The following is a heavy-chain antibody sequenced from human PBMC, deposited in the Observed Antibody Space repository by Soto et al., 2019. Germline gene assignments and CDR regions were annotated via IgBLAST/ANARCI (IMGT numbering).Heavy chain of an antibody. V-gene: IGHV5-10-1*01. CDR1: GYSFTSYW. J-gene: IGHJ4*02. D-gene: IGHD6-25*01. CDR3: ARLDVLTYSGSLLDD. CDR2: IDPNDSYT. Sequence: PGESLKISCKGSGYSFTSYWISWVRQMPGKGLAWMGTIDPNDSYTKYSPSFQGHVTISTDKSISTAYLQWSSLQASDTAMYYWARLDVLTYSGSLLDDWGQGTLVTVSS.